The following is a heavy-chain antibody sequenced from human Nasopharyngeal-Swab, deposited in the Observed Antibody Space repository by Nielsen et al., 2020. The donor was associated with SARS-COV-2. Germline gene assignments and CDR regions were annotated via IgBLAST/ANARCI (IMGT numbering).Heavy chain of an antibody. CDR2: IGTAGDT. Sequence: GGSLRLSCAASGFTFSSYDMHWVRQATGKGLEWVSAIGTAGDTYYPGSVKGRFTISRENATNSLYLQMNSLRAGDTAVYYCAREAVESSSWYYGMDVWGQGTTVTVSS. J-gene: IGHJ6*02. V-gene: IGHV3-13*01. CDR3: AREAVESSSWYYGMDV. CDR1: GFTFSSYD. D-gene: IGHD6-13*01.